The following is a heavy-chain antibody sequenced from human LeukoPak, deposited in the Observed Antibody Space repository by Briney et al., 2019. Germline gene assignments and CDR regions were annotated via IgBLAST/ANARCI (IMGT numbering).Heavy chain of an antibody. CDR1: GFTFSNYA. D-gene: IGHD2-15*01. CDR3: AKSKWPESLDSGGSGYNY. V-gene: IGHV3-23*01. CDR2: ISASGDST. Sequence: PGGSLRLSCAASGFTFSNYAMSWVRQAPGKGLEWVSSISASGDSTYYADSLKGRFTISRGNSKNTLYLQMNSLTAEDTAVYYCAKSKWPESLDSGGSGYNYWGQETLVTVSS. J-gene: IGHJ4*02.